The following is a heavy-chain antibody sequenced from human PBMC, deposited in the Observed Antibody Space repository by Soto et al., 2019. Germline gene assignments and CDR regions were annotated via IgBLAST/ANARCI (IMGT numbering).Heavy chain of an antibody. D-gene: IGHD5-18*01. CDR3: ARTKIQLWLGPKYNWFDP. V-gene: IGHV4-59*12. CDR2: IYNIGST. J-gene: IGHJ5*02. CDR1: GGSISGDY. Sequence: PSETLSLTCTVSGGSISGDYWSWRRQPPGKGLEWIGYIYNIGSTNYNPSLKSRVTISVDTSKNQFSLKLSSVTAADTAVYYCARTKIQLWLGPKYNWFDPWGQGPQVT.